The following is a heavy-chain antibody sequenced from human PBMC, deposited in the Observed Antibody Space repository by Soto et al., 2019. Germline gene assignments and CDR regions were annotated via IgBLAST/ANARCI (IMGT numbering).Heavy chain of an antibody. CDR3: GRGGPDSSNYAFRYYYGMDV. CDR2: IYYSAGT. J-gene: IGHJ6*02. D-gene: IGHD3-16*01. V-gene: IGHV4-31*03. Sequence: SETLSLTCTVSGGSISSGGYYWSWIRQHPGKGLEWIGSIYYSAGTYYNPSLKSRVSMSVDTSKNQFSLRLSSVTAADTAVYYVGRGGPDSSNYAFRYYYGMDVGGQGTRATVPS. CDR1: GGSISSGGYY.